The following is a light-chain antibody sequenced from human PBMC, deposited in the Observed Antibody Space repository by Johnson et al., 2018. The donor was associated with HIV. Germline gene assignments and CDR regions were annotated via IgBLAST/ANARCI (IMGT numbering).Light chain of an antibody. V-gene: IGLV1-51*02. CDR3: GTWDSSLNSYV. J-gene: IGLJ1*01. CDR2: ENN. CDR1: SSNIGNNY. Sequence: QSVLTQPPSVSAAPGHKVTISCSGSSSNIGNNYVSWYQQLPGTAPKLLIYENNKRPSGITDRFSGSKSGTSTTLGITGLQTGDEADYYCGTWDSSLNSYVFGTGTKVSVL.